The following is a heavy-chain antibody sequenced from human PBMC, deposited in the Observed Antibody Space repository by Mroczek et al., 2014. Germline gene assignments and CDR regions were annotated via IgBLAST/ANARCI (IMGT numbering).Heavy chain of an antibody. D-gene: IGHD3-3*01. Sequence: QVQLQESGPGLVKPSQTLSLTCTVSGGSISSSIYSWSWIRQPAGKALEWIGRVYASGSTNYNPSLKSRVTMSVDASKHHFSLKLTSVTAADTAVYFXARQTSRGSGYTHFDYWGQGTLVTVSS. J-gene: IGHJ4*02. CDR3: ARQTSRGSGYTHFDY. CDR2: VYASGST. CDR1: GGSISSSIYS. V-gene: IGHV4-61*02.